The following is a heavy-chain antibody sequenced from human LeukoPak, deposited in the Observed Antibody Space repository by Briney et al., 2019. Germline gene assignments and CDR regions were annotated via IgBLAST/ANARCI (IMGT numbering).Heavy chain of an antibody. CDR3: ARRTLTGSFDY. Sequence: PSETLSLTYTVSGGSISSSSYYWGWIRQPPGKGLEWIGSIYYSGSTYYNPSLKSRVTISVDTSKNQFSLKLSSVTAADTAVYYCARRTLTGSFDYWGQGTLVTVSS. CDR2: IYYSGST. V-gene: IGHV4-39*01. D-gene: IGHD7-27*01. J-gene: IGHJ4*02. CDR1: GGSISSSSYY.